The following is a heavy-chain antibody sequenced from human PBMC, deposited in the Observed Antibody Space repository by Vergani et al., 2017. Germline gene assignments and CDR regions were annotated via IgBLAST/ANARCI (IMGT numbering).Heavy chain of an antibody. D-gene: IGHD3-10*01. CDR2: ISAYNGNT. CDR3: ARNHQGQSYYYGSGSLNWFDP. V-gene: IGHV1-18*04. Sequence: QVQLVQSGAEVKKPGASVKVSCKASGYTFTSYGISWVRQAPGQGLEWMGWISAYNGNTNYAQKFQGRVTITADESTSTAYMELSSLRSEDTAVYYCARNHQGQSYYYGSGSLNWFDPWGQGTLVTVSS. CDR1: GYTFTSYG. J-gene: IGHJ5*02.